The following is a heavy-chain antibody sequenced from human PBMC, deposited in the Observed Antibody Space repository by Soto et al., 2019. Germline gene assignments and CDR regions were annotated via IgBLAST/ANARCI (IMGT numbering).Heavy chain of an antibody. Sequence: QVQLQESGPGLVKPSQTLSLTCTVSGGSISSGGYYWSWIRQHPGKGLEWIWYIYYSGSTYYNPSLKSRVTISVDTSKNQFSLKLSSVTAADTAVYYCARCPKDLDLSPTGHAFDIWGQGTMVTVSS. CDR2: IYYSGST. CDR3: ARCPKDLDLSPTGHAFDI. CDR1: GGSISSGGYY. V-gene: IGHV4-31*03. J-gene: IGHJ3*02. D-gene: IGHD2-15*01.